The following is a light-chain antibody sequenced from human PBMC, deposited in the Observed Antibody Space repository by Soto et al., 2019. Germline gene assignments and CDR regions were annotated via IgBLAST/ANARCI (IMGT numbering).Light chain of an antibody. V-gene: IGKV3-15*01. CDR3: QHYNNWPPWT. J-gene: IGKJ1*01. CDR2: GAS. CDR1: QSVSTN. Sequence: ELVMTQTPAILSVSPGERATLSCRASQSVSTNLAWYQQKPGQAPRLLIYGASTRATGIPARFSGRGSGTEFTLTISSLQSEDFAVYYCQHYNNWPPWTFGQGTKVEIK.